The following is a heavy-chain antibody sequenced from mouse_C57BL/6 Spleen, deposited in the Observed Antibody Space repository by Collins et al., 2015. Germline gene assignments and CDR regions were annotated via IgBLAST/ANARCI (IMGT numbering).Heavy chain of an antibody. CDR2: IDPENGDT. CDR3: NARDGYYGWFAY. Sequence: EVQLQQSGAELVRSGASVKLSCTASGFNIKDYYMHWVKQRPEQGLEWIGWIDPENGDTEYAPKFQGKATMTADTSSNTAYLQLSSLTSEDTAVYYCNARDGYYGWFAYWGQGTLVTVSA. D-gene: IGHD2-3*01. J-gene: IGHJ3*01. CDR1: GFNIKDYY. V-gene: IGHV14-4*02.